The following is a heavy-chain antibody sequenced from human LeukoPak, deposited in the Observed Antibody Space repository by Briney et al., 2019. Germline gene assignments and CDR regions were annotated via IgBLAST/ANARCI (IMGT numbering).Heavy chain of an antibody. J-gene: IGHJ4*02. CDR2: ISGSGSNT. D-gene: IGHD4-23*01. V-gene: IGHV3-23*01. CDR3: AKFSPYGGNSY. CDR1: GFTFSGYA. Sequence: GGSLRLSCAASGFTFSGYAMSWVRQAPGKGLERVSAISGSGSNTYYADSVKGGFTIFRDNSKDTLYLQMNSLRVEDTAVYYCAKFSPYGGNSYWGQGTLVTVSS.